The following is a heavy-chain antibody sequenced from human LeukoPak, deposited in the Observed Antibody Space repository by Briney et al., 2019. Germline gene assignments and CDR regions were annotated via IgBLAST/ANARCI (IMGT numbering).Heavy chain of an antibody. CDR2: ISSSSSYI. J-gene: IGHJ6*02. CDR3: AIWFGELLRPAKYYYYGMDV. CDR1: GFTFSSYS. V-gene: IGHV3-21*01. Sequence: PGGSLRLSCAASGFTFSSYSMNWVRQAPGKGLEWVSSISSSSSYIYYADSVKGRFTISRDNAKNSLYLQMNSLRAEDTAVYYCAIWFGELLRPAKYYYYGMDVWGQGTTVTVSS. D-gene: IGHD3-10*01.